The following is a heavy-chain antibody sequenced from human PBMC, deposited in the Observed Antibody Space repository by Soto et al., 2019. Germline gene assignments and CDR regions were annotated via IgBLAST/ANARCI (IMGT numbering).Heavy chain of an antibody. CDR2: ISPIFGTA. CDR1: GGTFSSYA. Sequence: QVQLVQSGAEVKKPGSSVKVSCKASGGTFSSYAISWVRQAPGQGLEWMGGISPIFGTANYAQKVQGRGTITADESTSTAYMELSSLRSEDTAVYYCARGIAAAGYYYYGMDVWGQGTTVTVSS. J-gene: IGHJ6*02. CDR3: ARGIAAAGYYYYGMDV. D-gene: IGHD6-13*01. V-gene: IGHV1-69*01.